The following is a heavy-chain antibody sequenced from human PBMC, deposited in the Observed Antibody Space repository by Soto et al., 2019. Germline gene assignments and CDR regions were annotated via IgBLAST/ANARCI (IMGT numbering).Heavy chain of an antibody. Sequence: EVQLVESGGGLVQPGGSLRLSCVASGFTFSDSWMTWVRQVPGKGLGWVANINRDGTMTNYVDSMGGRFAISRDNPRSSVYLHMTNLRTEDTAIYHCVKESRSGGSWWGQGTLVTVSS. V-gene: IGHV3-7*01. CDR3: VKESRSGGSW. D-gene: IGHD2-15*01. J-gene: IGHJ4*02. CDR1: GFTFSDSW. CDR2: INRDGTMT.